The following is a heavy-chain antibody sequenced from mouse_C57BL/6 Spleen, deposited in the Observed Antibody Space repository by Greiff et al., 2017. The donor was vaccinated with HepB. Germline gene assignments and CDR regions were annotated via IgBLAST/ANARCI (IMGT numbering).Heavy chain of an antibody. CDR2: ISSGGSDT. V-gene: IGHV5-6*01. CDR3: GGQGLLGEFAG. D-gene: IGHD2-3*01. CDR1: GFTFTSYG. J-gene: IGHJ3*01. Sequence: EVQVVESGGDLVKPGGSLKLSCAASGFTFTSYGMSWVRQTPDKRLEWVATISSGGSDTYYPDIVKGRFTISRDNAKNTLYLQMSSLKSEDTAMYYCGGQGLLGEFAGWGPGTMVTVSA.